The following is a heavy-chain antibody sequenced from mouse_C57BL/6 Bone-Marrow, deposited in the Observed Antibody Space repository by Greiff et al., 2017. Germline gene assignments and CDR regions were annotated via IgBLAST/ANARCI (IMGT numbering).Heavy chain of an antibody. CDR1: GFTFTDYY. Sequence: EVQGVESGGGLVQPGGSLSLSCAASGFTFTDYYMSWVRQPPGKALEWLGFIRNKANGYTTEYSASVKGRFTISRDNSQSILYLQMNALRAEDSATYYCARFGYYGSSYGGYFDYWGQGTTLTVSS. CDR2: IRNKANGYTT. CDR3: ARFGYYGSSYGGYFDY. J-gene: IGHJ2*01. D-gene: IGHD1-1*01. V-gene: IGHV7-3*01.